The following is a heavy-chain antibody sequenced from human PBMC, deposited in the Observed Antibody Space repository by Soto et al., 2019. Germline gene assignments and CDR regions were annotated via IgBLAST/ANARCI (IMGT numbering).Heavy chain of an antibody. Sequence: ASVKVSCKASGYTFTGYYMHWVRQAPGQGLEWMGWINPNSGGTNYAQKFQGWVTMTRDTSISTAYMELSRLRSDDTAVYYCARDQGAGPDDILTGVYYFDYWGQGTLVTVSS. CDR2: INPNSGGT. V-gene: IGHV1-2*04. CDR3: ARDQGAGPDDILTGVYYFDY. D-gene: IGHD3-9*01. CDR1: GYTFTGYY. J-gene: IGHJ4*02.